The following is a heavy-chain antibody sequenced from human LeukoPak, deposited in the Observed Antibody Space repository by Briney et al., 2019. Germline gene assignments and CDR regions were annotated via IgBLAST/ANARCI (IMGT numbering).Heavy chain of an antibody. CDR2: ISSGSSPI. V-gene: IGHV3-48*04. CDR1: GLTFRTFS. Sequence: PGGSLRLTCAASGLTFRTFSMNWVRQAPGKGLEWLSYISSGSSPIYYADSVKGRFTISRDDAQNLVYLQMNSLRAEDTAVYYCTYLRTPYYNDKWLDPWGQGALVTVSS. J-gene: IGHJ5*02. CDR3: TYLRTPYYNDKWLDP. D-gene: IGHD3/OR15-3a*01.